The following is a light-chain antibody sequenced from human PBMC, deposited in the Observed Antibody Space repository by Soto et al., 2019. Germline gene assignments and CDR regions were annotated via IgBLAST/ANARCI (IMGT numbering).Light chain of an antibody. J-gene: IGLJ1*01. Sequence: QSVLTQPPSVSGAPGQRVTISCTGSSSNIGAGYDVHWYQQLPGTAPKLLIYGNNNRPSGIPDRFSGSKSGTSASLAITGLQAGDEADYYCQSYDSGLRALDVFGTGTKLTVL. CDR2: GNN. CDR3: QSYDSGLRALDV. V-gene: IGLV1-40*01. CDR1: SSNIGAGYD.